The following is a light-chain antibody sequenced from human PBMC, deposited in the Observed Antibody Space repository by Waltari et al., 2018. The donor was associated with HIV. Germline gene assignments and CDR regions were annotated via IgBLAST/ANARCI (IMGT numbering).Light chain of an antibody. CDR3: SSYAGSSTWV. V-gene: IGLV2-8*01. CDR2: EVS. Sequence: QSALTQPPSASGSPGQSVTISCTGISSDAGDANYVSWYQPSPGKAPKFIIYEVSKRPSGVSDRFSGSKSGNTASLTVSGLQADDEADYYCSSYAGSSTWVFGGGTKLTVL. CDR1: SSDAGDANY. J-gene: IGLJ3*02.